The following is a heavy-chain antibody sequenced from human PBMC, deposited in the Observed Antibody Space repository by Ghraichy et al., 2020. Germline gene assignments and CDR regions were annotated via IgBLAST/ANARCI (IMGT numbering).Heavy chain of an antibody. CDR3: AKGSTSAKDYYGMDV. CDR1: GFTFTSHA. Sequence: LSLTCVASGFTFTSHAMTWVRQAPGKGLEWVSSISASGATPYYGPSASGRFTISKDNSKNTVYLQLNSLRAEDTAIYFCAKGSTSAKDYYGMDVWGQGTTVTVS. CDR2: ISASGATP. V-gene: IGHV3-23*01. J-gene: IGHJ6*02. D-gene: IGHD2/OR15-2a*01.